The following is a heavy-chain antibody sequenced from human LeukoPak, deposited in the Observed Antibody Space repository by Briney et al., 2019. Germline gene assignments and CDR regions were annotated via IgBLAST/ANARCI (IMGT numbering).Heavy chain of an antibody. CDR1: GYTFTSYW. D-gene: IGHD3-9*01. J-gene: IGHJ4*02. CDR3: ARLEYDILTGYRFGY. CDR2: IDPSDSYT. Sequence: GESLKICCKGSGYTFTSYWITWVRQIPRKGLGWMGRIDPSDSYTNYSPSFQGHVTISAAKSISTAYLQWSSLKASDTAMYYCARLEYDILTGYRFGYWGQGTLVTVSS. V-gene: IGHV5-10-1*01.